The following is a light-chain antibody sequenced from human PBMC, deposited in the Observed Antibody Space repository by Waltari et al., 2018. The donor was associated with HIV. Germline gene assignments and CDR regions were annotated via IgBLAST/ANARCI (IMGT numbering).Light chain of an antibody. J-gene: IGKJ2*01. CDR3: QQYYTSPPA. V-gene: IGKV4-1*01. Sequence: DVVITQSPDSLAVYLGEGATSNCTSSQNVLFTPNNKNYLACYQQKPQQPPNLFISGASTRESGVPDRFSGAGSGTDFTLTISSLQAEDVAVYYCQQYYTSPPAFGQGTKVEIK. CDR1: QNVLFTPNNKNY. CDR2: GAS.